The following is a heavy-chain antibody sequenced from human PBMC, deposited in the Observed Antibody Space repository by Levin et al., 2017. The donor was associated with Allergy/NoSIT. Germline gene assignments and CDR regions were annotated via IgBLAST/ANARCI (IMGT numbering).Heavy chain of an antibody. V-gene: IGHV3-33*01. CDR3: ARDSRYDILTGYFNDPFFQH. CDR2: ITYVGSNR. Sequence: QTGGSLRLSCAASGFTFRSYGMHWVRQAPGKGLEWVALITYVGSNRYHADSVEGRFTISRDNSKNTLYLQMNSLRAEDTAVYYCARDSRYDILTGYFNDPFFQHWGQGTLVTVSS. CDR1: GFTFRSYG. D-gene: IGHD3-9*01. J-gene: IGHJ1*01.